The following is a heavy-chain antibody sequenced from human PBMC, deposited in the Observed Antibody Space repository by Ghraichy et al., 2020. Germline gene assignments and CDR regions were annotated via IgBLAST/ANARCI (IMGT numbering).Heavy chain of an antibody. V-gene: IGHV3-73*01. CDR3: TRHGSSPTYYDHSGPTPFDC. J-gene: IGHJ4*02. CDR2: IRSKAKSYAT. CDR1: RFTFNASA. D-gene: IGHD3-16*01. Sequence: GGSLRLSCAASRFTFNASAMDWVRHASRNVLEWVGRIRSKAKSYATEYAESVTGRFTISRDDSKNTSFLQMNILKTEDTTVYYCTRHGSSPTYYDHSGPTPFDCCGQGTLVTVPS.